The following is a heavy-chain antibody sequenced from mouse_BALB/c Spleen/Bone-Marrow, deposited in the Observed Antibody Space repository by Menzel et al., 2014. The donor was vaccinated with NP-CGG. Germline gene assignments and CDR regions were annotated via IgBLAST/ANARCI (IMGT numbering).Heavy chain of an antibody. CDR3: ARDPRTGTGAVDY. Sequence: VHLVESGPGLVAPSQSLSITCTVSGFSLTSYGVNWVRQPPGKGLEWLGVMWAGGSTNYNLALMSRLSISKDNSKSQVFLKMNSLQTDDTAMYYCARDPRTGTGAVDYWGQGTSVTVSS. CDR1: GFSLTSYG. J-gene: IGHJ4*01. D-gene: IGHD4-1*01. CDR2: MWAGGST. V-gene: IGHV2-9*02.